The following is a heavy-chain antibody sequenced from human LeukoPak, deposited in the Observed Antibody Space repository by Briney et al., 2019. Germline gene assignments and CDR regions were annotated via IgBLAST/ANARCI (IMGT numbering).Heavy chain of an antibody. Sequence: GGSLRLSCAASGFTFSSYEMNWVRQAPGKGLEWVSSISSSSYIYYADSVKGRFTISRDNAKNSLYLQMNSLRAEDTAVYYCASELLWFGELYLDYWGQGTLVTVSS. D-gene: IGHD3-10*01. CDR3: ASELLWFGELYLDY. J-gene: IGHJ4*02. CDR2: ISSSSYI. V-gene: IGHV3-21*01. CDR1: GFTFSSYE.